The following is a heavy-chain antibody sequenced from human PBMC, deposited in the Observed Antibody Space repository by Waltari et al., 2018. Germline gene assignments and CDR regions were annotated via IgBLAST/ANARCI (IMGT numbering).Heavy chain of an antibody. Sequence: QIQLVQSGPEVKKPGTSVKVSCKASGYTFSNFGISWLRQARGQGLEWMGWISGYNGNTLYAKKVRDRLTMTTDTSATTAYMELSSLRSDDTAVYYCARPSSRGHSGYDSGDMEYWGQGTLVSVSS. CDR3: ARPSSRGHSGYDSGDMEY. CDR1: GYTFSNFG. J-gene: IGHJ4*02. D-gene: IGHD5-12*01. V-gene: IGHV1-18*01. CDR2: ISGYNGNT.